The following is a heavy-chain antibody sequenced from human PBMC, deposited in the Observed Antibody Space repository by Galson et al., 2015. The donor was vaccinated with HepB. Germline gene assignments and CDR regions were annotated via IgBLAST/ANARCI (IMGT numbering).Heavy chain of an antibody. CDR1: GDSVSSNRAA. D-gene: IGHD3-9*01. CDR2: TYYRSKWYN. J-gene: IGHJ6*02. CDR3: AGSLRGYYYYGMDV. V-gene: IGHV6-1*01. Sequence: CAISGDSVSSNRAAWNWIRQSPSRGLEWLGRTYYRSKWYNDYAVSVKSRITINPDTSKNQFSLQLNSVTPEDTAVYYCAGSLRGYYYYGMDVWGQGTTVTVSS.